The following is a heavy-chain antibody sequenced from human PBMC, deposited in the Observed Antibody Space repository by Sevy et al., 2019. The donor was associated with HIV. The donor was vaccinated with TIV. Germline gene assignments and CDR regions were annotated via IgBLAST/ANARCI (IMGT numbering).Heavy chain of an antibody. D-gene: IGHD4-4*01. CDR2: IRSKANSYAT. J-gene: IGHJ4*02. V-gene: IGHV3-73*01. CDR1: GFTFSGSA. Sequence: GGSLRLSCAASGFTFSGSAMHWVRQASGKGLEWVGRIRSKANSYATAYAASVKGSFTISWDDSKNTAYLQMNSLKTEDTAVYYCTRQYSNFDYWGQGTLVTVSS. CDR3: TRQYSNFDY.